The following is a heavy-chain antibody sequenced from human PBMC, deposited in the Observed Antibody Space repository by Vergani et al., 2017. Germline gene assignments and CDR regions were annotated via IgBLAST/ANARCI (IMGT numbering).Heavy chain of an antibody. V-gene: IGHV2-70*01. CDR2: IDWDDDK. D-gene: IGHD6-13*01. CDR3: ARTTAAGTGYYYYYGMDV. J-gene: IGHJ6*02. CDR1: GFSLSTSGMC. Sequence: QVTLRESGPALVKPTQTLTLTCTFSGFSLSTSGMCVSWIRQPPGKALEWLALIDWDDDKYYSTSLKTRLTISKGTSKNQVVLTMTNMDPVDTATYYCARTTAAGTGYYYYYGMDVWGQGTTVTVSS.